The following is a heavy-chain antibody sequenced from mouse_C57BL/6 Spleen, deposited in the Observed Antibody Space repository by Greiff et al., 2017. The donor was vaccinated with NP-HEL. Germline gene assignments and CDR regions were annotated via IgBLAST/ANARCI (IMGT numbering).Heavy chain of an antibody. D-gene: IGHD1-1*01. V-gene: IGHV5-9*01. CDR2: ISGGGGNT. J-gene: IGHJ1*03. CDR1: GFTFSSYT. CDR3: ERRGSRYRYFDV. Sequence: EVMLVESGGGLVKPGGSLKLSCAASGFTFSSYTMSWVRQTPEKRLEWVATISGGGGNTYYPDSVKGRFTISRDNAKNTLYLQMSSLRSEETALYYCERRGSRYRYFDVWGTGTTLTVSS.